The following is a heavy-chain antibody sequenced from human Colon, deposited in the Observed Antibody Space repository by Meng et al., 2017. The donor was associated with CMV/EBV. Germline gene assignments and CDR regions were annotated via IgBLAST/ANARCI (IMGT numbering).Heavy chain of an antibody. D-gene: IGHD5-12*01. V-gene: IGHV4-4*07. Sequence: QGHLQESGPGPANPSATRSPPCTVSGGSISTYYWSWIRPPAGEGLEWLGRISTNRNTDYNPSLNSRATIWLDTSNNQFSLKLTSVTAADTAVYYCVRGGYSGTQTGGVQEYWGQGTLVTVSS. CDR1: GGSISTYY. J-gene: IGHJ4*02. CDR2: ISTNRNT. CDR3: VRGGYSGTQTGGVQEY.